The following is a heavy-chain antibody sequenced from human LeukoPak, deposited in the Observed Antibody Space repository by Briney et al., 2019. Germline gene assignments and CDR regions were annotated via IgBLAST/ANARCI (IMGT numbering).Heavy chain of an antibody. J-gene: IGHJ4*02. Sequence: GGSLRLSCAASGFTFSSYAMHWVRRAPGKGLEWVAFISYDGTNEYSADSAKGRFTISRDNSKNTLYLQMNSLRAEDTAVYYCARNPYDYGDAHFDYWGQGTLVTVSS. CDR1: GFTFSSYA. V-gene: IGHV3-30*03. CDR3: ARNPYDYGDAHFDY. D-gene: IGHD4-17*01. CDR2: ISYDGTNE.